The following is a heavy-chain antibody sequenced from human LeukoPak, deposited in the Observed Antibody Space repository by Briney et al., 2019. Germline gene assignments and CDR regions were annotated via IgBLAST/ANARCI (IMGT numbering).Heavy chain of an antibody. V-gene: IGHV1-8*01. CDR3: ARVSLGYCSGGTCYFQDH. Sequence: ASVKVSCKASGYTFTNYDINWVRRATGQGLEWMGWMNPNSGNTGYAQKFQGRVTMTRNTSISTAYMELSSLTSEDTAVYYCARVSLGYCSGGTCYFQDHWGQGTLVTVSS. J-gene: IGHJ4*02. CDR2: MNPNSGNT. D-gene: IGHD2-15*01. CDR1: GYTFTNYD.